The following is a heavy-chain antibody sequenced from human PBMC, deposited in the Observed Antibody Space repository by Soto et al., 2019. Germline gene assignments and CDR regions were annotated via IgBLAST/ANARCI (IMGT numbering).Heavy chain of an antibody. CDR2: INPGNGNT. J-gene: IGHJ6*02. V-gene: IGHV1-3*01. CDR1: GYTFTIYA. Sequence: QVQLVQSGAEVKKPGASVKVSCKASGYTFTIYAMHWVRQAPGQRLEWMGWINPGNGNTKYSQKFQGRVTITRDTSASTAYMELRSLRSEDTAVYYCARDPWGYYGMDVWGQGTTVTVSS. CDR3: ARDPWGYYGMDV. D-gene: IGHD3-16*01.